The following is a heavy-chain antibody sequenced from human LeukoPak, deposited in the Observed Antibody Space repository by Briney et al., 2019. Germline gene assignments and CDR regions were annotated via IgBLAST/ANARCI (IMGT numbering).Heavy chain of an antibody. CDR3: ARETHYDFWSGYLGLYNWFDP. D-gene: IGHD3-3*01. CDR1: GGSISSGGYY. Sequence: SETLSLTCTVSGGSISSGGYYWSWIRQHPGKGLEWIGYIYNSGSTYYNPSLKSRVTISVDTSKNQFSLKLSSVTAADTAVYYCARETHYDFWSGYLGLYNWFDPWGQGTLVTVSS. J-gene: IGHJ5*02. CDR2: IYNSGST. V-gene: IGHV4-31*03.